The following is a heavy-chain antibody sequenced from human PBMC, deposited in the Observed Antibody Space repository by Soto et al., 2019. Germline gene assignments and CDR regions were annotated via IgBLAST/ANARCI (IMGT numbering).Heavy chain of an antibody. CDR2: IYYSGTT. CDR3: ARCSLVVVPAPGFDP. CDR1: GGSISSGGYY. D-gene: IGHD2-2*01. J-gene: IGHJ5*02. Sequence: LSLTCTVSGGSISSGGYYWSWIRQHPGKGLEWIGYIYYSGTTYYNPSLKSRVTISVDTSKNQFSLKLSSVSAADTALYYCARCSLVVVPAPGFDPWGRGTLVTVSS. V-gene: IGHV4-31*03.